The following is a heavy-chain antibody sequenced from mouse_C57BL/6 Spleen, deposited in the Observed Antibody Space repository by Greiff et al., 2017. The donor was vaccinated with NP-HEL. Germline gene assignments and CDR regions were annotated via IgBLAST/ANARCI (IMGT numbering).Heavy chain of an antibody. V-gene: IGHV7-3*01. J-gene: IGHJ4*01. CDR2: IRNKANGYTT. CDR1: GFTFTDYY. Sequence: DVHLVESGGGLVQPGGSLSLSCAASGFTFTDYYMSWVRQPPGKALEWLGFIRNKANGYTTEYSASVKGRFTISRDNSQSILYLQMNALRAEDSATYYCATHIYGNYDYYAMDYWGQGTSVTVSS. CDR3: ATHIYGNYDYYAMDY. D-gene: IGHD2-1*01.